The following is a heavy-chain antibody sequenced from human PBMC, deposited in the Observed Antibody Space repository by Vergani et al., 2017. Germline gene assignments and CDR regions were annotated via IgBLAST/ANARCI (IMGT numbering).Heavy chain of an antibody. CDR3: ARAYNWNNNWFDP. CDR2: IIPIFGTA. Sequence: VSCKASGGTFSSYAISWVRQAPGQGLEWMGGIIPIFGTANYAQKFQGRVTITADESTSTAYMELSSLRSEDTAVYYCARAYNWNNNWFDPWGQGTLVTVSS. CDR1: GGTFSSYA. J-gene: IGHJ5*02. V-gene: IGHV1-69*01. D-gene: IGHD1/OR15-1a*01.